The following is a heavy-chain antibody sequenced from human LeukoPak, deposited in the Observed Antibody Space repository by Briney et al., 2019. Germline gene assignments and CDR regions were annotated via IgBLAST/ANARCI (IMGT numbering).Heavy chain of an antibody. J-gene: IGHJ3*02. CDR1: GFTFSSYS. CDR3: AREGIGGGAFDI. V-gene: IGHV3-15*01. D-gene: IGHD3-16*01. Sequence: GGSLRLSCAASGFTFSSYSMNWVRQAPGKGLEWVGRIKSKSAGGITDYAAPLKGRFTISRDDSENTLYLQMNILKTEDTAMYYCAREGIGGGAFDIWGQGTMVTVSS. CDR2: IKSKSAGGIT.